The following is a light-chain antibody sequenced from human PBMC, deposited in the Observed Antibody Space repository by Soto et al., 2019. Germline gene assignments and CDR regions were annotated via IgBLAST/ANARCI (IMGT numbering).Light chain of an antibody. CDR2: DVS. Sequence: TQSPGTLSLSPGESATLSCRASQSVRSNLAWYQQRPGQAPRLLIYDVSTRATGIPARFSGSGSGTEFTLTISNLQSEDFAVYYCQQYNNWPWTFGQGTKVDIK. J-gene: IGKJ1*01. CDR3: QQYNNWPWT. V-gene: IGKV3-15*01. CDR1: QSVRSN.